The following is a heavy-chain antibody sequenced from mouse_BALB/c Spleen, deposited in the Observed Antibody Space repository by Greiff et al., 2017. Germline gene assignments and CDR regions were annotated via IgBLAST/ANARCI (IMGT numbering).Heavy chain of an antibody. CDR2: ISTYYGNT. Sequence: QVQLKESGPELVRPGVSVKISCKGSGYTFTDYAMHWVKQSHAKSLEWIGVISTYYGNTNYNQKFKGKATMTVDKSSSTAYMELARLTSEDSAIYYCAITTVVEGWFAYWGQGTLVTVSA. J-gene: IGHJ3*01. V-gene: IGHV1-67*01. CDR3: AITTVVEGWFAY. D-gene: IGHD1-1*01. CDR1: GYTFTDYA.